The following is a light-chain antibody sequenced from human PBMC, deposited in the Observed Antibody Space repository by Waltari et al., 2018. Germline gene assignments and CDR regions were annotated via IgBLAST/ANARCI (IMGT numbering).Light chain of an antibody. Sequence: EIVMTQSPATLSVSPGERTTFSCRASTSVISTLAWYQQKPCQTPSLLIYAASARSTGIPARFSGSGSGTEFTLTISSLQSEDFAVYYCQQYNKWPLTIGQGTKVEIK. CDR3: QQYNKWPLT. CDR2: AAS. CDR1: TSVIST. V-gene: IGKV3-15*01. J-gene: IGKJ1*01.